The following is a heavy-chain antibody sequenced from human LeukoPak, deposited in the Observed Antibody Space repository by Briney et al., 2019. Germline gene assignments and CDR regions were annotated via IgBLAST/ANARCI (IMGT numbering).Heavy chain of an antibody. J-gene: IGHJ4*02. CDR3: ARYPRWLQFVDY. CDR1: GGSISSSSYY. V-gene: IGHV4-39*01. D-gene: IGHD5-24*01. Sequence: SETLSLTCTVSGGSISSSSYYWGWIRQPPGKGLEWIGSIYYSGSTYYNPSLKSRVTISVDTSKNQFSLKLSSVTAADTAVYYCARYPRWLQFVDYWGQGTLVTVSS. CDR2: IYYSGST.